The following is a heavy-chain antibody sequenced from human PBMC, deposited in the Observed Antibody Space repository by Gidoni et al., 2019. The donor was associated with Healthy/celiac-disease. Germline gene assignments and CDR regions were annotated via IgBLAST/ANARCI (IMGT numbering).Heavy chain of an antibody. V-gene: IGHV3-9*01. Sequence: EVQLVESGGGLVQPGRSLRLSCAASGFTFDAYAMHWVRQAPEKGLEWVSGISWNSGSIGYADSVKGRFTISRDNAKNSLYLQMNSLRAEDTALYYCAKDPGYYDSSGSYFDYWGQGTLVTVSS. J-gene: IGHJ4*02. CDR3: AKDPGYYDSSGSYFDY. D-gene: IGHD3-22*01. CDR1: GFTFDAYA. CDR2: ISWNSGSI.